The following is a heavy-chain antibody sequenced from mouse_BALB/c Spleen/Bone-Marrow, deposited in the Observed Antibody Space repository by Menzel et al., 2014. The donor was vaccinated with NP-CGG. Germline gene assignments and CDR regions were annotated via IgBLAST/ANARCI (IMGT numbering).Heavy chain of an antibody. CDR1: GYTFTNYY. CDR2: INPSNGVT. CDR3: TRSGFYGYGTYFDV. Sequence: QVQLKDSGAELVKPGASVKLSCKVSGYTFTNYYVYWVKQRPGQGLEWIGEINPSNGVTNLNEKFMIKATLTVDSSSSTAYMHLSSLTSEDSAVYYCTRSGFYGYGTYFDVWGAGTTVTVSS. J-gene: IGHJ1*01. V-gene: IGHV1S81*02. D-gene: IGHD1-2*01.